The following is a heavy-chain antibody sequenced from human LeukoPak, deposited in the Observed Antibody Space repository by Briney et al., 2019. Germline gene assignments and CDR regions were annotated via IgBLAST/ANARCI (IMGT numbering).Heavy chain of an antibody. CDR2: ISYDGSKK. Sequence: PGGSLRLSCAASGFTFSSYGMHWVRQAPGKGLEWVAVISYDGSKKYYADSVKGRFTLSRDNSKNSLYLQMNSLRAEDTAVYYCARGRDLFDSWGQGTLVIVSS. CDR1: GFTFSSYG. V-gene: IGHV3-30*03. J-gene: IGHJ4*02. CDR3: ARGRDLFDS.